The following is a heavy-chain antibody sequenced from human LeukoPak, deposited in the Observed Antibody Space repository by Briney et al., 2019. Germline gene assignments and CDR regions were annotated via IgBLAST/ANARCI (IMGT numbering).Heavy chain of an antibody. J-gene: IGHJ3*02. CDR3: AKDRDWGSTWSLKLLSAFDI. Sequence: GGSLRLSCAASGFTFSSYAMSWVRQAPGKGLEWVSAISGSGGSTYYADSVKGRFTISRDNSKNTLYLQMNSLRAEDTAVYYCAKDRDWGSTWSLKLLSAFDIWGQGTMVTVSS. CDR2: ISGSGGST. V-gene: IGHV3-23*01. CDR1: GFTFSSYA. D-gene: IGHD7-27*01.